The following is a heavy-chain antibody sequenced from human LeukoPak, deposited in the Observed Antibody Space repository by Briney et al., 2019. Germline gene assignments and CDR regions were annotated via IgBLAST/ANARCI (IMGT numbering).Heavy chain of an antibody. CDR2: IYYSGST. V-gene: IGHV4-59*01. J-gene: IGHJ6*03. CDR1: GGSISSYY. D-gene: IGHD7-27*01. CDR3: ARVVWGGDFHYSLDV. Sequence: SETLSLTCTVSGGSISSYYWSWIRQPPGKGLEWIGYIYYSGSTNYNPSLKSRVTISVDTSKNQFSLKLSSVTAADTAVYYCARVVWGGDFHYSLDVWGKGTTVTASS.